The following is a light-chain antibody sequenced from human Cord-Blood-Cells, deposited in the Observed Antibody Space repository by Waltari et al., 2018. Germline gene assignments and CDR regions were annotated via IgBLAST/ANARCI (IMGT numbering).Light chain of an antibody. V-gene: IGKV1-39*01. J-gene: IGKJ1*01. CDR3: QQSHSTPRT. CDR1: QSISSY. Sequence: DIQMTQSPSSLPASVGDRVTTTCRASQSISSYLNWYQQKPGKAPKLLIYAASSLQSGVPSRFSGSGSGTDFTLTISSLQPEDFATYYCQQSHSTPRTFGQGTKVEIK. CDR2: AAS.